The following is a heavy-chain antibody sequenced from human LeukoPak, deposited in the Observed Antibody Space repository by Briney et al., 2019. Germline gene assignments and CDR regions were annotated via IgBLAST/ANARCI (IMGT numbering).Heavy chain of an antibody. D-gene: IGHD2-21*01. V-gene: IGHV4-59*08. Sequence: PSETLSLTCTVSGGSISSYYWSWTRQPPGKGLEWIGYIYYSGSTNYNPSLKSRVTISVDTSKNQFSLKLNSVTAADTAVYYCARQGGGEDYWGQGTLVTVSS. CDR2: IYYSGST. CDR3: ARQGGGEDY. CDR1: GGSISSYY. J-gene: IGHJ4*02.